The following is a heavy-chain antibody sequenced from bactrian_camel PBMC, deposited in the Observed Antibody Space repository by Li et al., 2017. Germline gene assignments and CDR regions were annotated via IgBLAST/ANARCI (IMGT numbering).Heavy chain of an antibody. D-gene: IGHD1*01. CDR2: IGSEMLET. J-gene: IGHJ4*01. CDR1: FLTFSSAC. CDR3: AAKSRCSMRFDWRGRRTAFNY. V-gene: IGHV3-2*01. Sequence: HVQLVESGGGSVQAGGSLTLSCKIRFLTFSSACLGWFRQAPGKEREAVASIGSEMLETDYLNSVKGRFTIRRDNGQTTVYLQMTSLETGDSGMYYCAAKSRCSMRFDWRGRRTAFNYWGQGTQVSVS.